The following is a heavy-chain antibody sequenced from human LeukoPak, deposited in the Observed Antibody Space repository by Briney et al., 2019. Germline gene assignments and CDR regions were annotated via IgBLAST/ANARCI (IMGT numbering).Heavy chain of an antibody. D-gene: IGHD5-12*01. J-gene: IGHJ4*02. CDR2: IYSGGST. CDR3: ARVRATITTYYFDY. Sequence: PGGSLRLSCAASGFTVSSNYMSWVRQAPGKGLEWVSVIYSGGSTYYADSVKGRFTISRDNSKNTLYLQMNSLRAEDTAVYYCARVRATITTYYFDYWGQGTLVTVSS. V-gene: IGHV3-66*01. CDR1: GFTVSSNY.